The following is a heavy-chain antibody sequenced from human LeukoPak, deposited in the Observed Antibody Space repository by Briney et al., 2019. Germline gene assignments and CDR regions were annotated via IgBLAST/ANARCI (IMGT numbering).Heavy chain of an antibody. V-gene: IGHV4-34*01. D-gene: IGHD2-8*01. CDR3: ARANGHYLDY. CDR2: INHSGST. CDR1: GGSFSGYY. Sequence: SETLSLTCAVYGGSFSGYYWSWIRQPPGKGLEWIGEINHSGSTNYNPSLKSRVTISVDTSKNQFSLKLSSVTAADTAVYYCARANGHYLDYWGQGTLVTVSS. J-gene: IGHJ4*02.